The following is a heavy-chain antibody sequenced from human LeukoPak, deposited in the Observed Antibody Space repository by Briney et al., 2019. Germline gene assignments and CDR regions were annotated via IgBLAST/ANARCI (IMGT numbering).Heavy chain of an antibody. D-gene: IGHD3-3*01. CDR1: GFTFSSYA. J-gene: IGHJ6*02. CDR2: ISYDGSNK. Sequence: PGGSLRLSCAASGFTFSSYAMTWVRQAPGKGLEWVAVISYDGSNKYYADSVKGRFTISRDNSKNTLYLQMNSLRAEDTAVYYCANLNKGDDFWSGYYTPYYYYYGMDVWGQGTTVTVSS. CDR3: ANLNKGDDFWSGYYTPYYYYYGMDV. V-gene: IGHV3-30*18.